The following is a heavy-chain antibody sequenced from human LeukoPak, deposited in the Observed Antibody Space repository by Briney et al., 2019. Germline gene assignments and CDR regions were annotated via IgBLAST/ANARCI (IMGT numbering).Heavy chain of an antibody. CDR3: ARALRDCTNGVCSYYFDY. CDR2: MNPNSGNT. CDR1: GYIFTSYD. J-gene: IGHJ4*02. V-gene: IGHV1-8*01. Sequence: ASVKVSCKASGYIFTSYDINWVRQATGQGLEWMGWMNPNSGNTGYAQKFQGRVTMTRNTSISTAYMELSSLRSEDTAVYYCARALRDCTNGVCSYYFDYWGQGTLVTVSS. D-gene: IGHD2-8*01.